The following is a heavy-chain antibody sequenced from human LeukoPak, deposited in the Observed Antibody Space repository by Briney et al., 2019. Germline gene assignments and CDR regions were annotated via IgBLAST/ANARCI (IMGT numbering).Heavy chain of an antibody. Sequence: ASVKVSCKASGYTFTSYDINWVRQATGQGLEWMGWMNPNSGNTGYAQKFQGRVTMTRNTSISTAYMELSSLRSEDTAVYYCARGPISSIAARPPAKKYYFDYWGLGTLVTVSS. CDR1: GYTFTSYD. CDR2: MNPNSGNT. V-gene: IGHV1-8*01. CDR3: ARGPISSIAARPPAKKYYFDY. D-gene: IGHD6-6*01. J-gene: IGHJ4*02.